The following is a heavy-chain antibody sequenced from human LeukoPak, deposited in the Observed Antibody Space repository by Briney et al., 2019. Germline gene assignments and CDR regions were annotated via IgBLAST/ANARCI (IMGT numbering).Heavy chain of an antibody. J-gene: IGHJ6*03. CDR1: GFTFSSYA. CDR3: AKDGDSTGYYSSYYNHMDV. V-gene: IGHV3-30*09. CDR2: ISYDGSNK. Sequence: AGGSLRLSCAASGFTFSSYAMHWVRQAPGKGLEWVAVISYDGSNKYYADSVKGRFAISRDNSKNTVYLQMNSLSAEDTAIYYCAKDGDSTGYYSSYYNHMDVWGKGTSVTISS. D-gene: IGHD3-22*01.